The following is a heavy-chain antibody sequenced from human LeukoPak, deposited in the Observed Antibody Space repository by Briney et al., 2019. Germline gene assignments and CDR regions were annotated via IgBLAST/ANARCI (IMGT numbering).Heavy chain of an antibody. CDR1: GGSFSAYY. D-gene: IGHD3-10*01. CDR3: TVQGSSGAFDI. J-gene: IGHJ3*02. CDR2: INHSGST. V-gene: IGHV4-34*10. Sequence: SETLSLTCAVYGGSFSAYYWSWIRQPPGKGLEWIGEINHSGSTNYNPSLKSRVTMSVDKSRNQFFMRLNSVTAADTAVYYCTVQGSSGAFDIWGQGTMVTVSS.